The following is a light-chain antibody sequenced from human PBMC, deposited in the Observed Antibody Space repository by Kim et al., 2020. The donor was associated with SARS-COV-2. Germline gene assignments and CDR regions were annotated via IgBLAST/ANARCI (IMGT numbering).Light chain of an antibody. CDR1: QDIRNY. Sequence: ASVGDRVTITCRESQDIRNYLAWFQQKPGKAPKSLIYGASSLQSGVPSKFIGSGSVTHFTLIISSLQPEDFATYYCQQYNTYAWSFGQWTKVDIK. J-gene: IGKJ1*01. V-gene: IGKV1-16*02. CDR3: QQYNTYAWS. CDR2: GAS.